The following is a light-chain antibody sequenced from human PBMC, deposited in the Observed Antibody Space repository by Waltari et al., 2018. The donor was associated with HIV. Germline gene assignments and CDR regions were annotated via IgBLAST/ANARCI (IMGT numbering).Light chain of an antibody. CDR1: SSNIGSNT. V-gene: IGLV1-44*01. CDR2: NKN. CDR3: AAWDDSLNGVV. Sequence: QSVLTQPPSASGTPGQRVTISCSGSSSNIGSNTVSWYQQLPGTAPQLLIYNKNERPSGVPDRFSGSTSGTSASLAISGLQSESEADYYCAAWDDSLNGVVFGGGTKLTVL. J-gene: IGLJ2*01.